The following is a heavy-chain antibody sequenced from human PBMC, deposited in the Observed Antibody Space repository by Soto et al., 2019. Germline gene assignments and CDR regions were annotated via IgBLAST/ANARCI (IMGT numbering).Heavy chain of an antibody. D-gene: IGHD3-10*01. CDR3: ARVCYYGSGSYYNFDY. CDR2: IYYSGST. J-gene: IGHJ4*02. V-gene: IGHV4-31*03. Sequence: PSETLSLTCTVSGGSISSGGYYWSWIRQHPGKGLEWIGYIYYSGSTYYNPSLKSRVTISVDTSKNQFSLKLSSVTAADTAVYYCARVCYYGSGSYYNFDYWGQGTLVTVSS. CDR1: GGSISSGGYY.